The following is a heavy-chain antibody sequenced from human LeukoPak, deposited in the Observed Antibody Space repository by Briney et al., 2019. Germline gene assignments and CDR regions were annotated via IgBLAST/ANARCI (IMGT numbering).Heavy chain of an antibody. CDR2: VYYSGST. V-gene: IGHV4-59*01. CDR1: GGSISSYY. Sequence: SDTLSLTRTVSGGSISSYYWGWIRQPPGKGLEWIGYVYYSGSTNYNPSLKSRVTISVDTSKNQFSLKLSSVTAADTAVYHCARDSRTTTAFDIWGQGTMVTVSS. CDR3: ARDSRTTTAFDI. D-gene: IGHD1-1*01. J-gene: IGHJ3*02.